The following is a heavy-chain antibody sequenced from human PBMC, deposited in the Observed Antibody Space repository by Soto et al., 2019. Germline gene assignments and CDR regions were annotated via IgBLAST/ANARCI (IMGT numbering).Heavy chain of an antibody. CDR2: INYRGST. J-gene: IGHJ6*02. Sequence: SETLSLTCAVYGGSFTGYYWTWIRQTPGKGLEWIGEINYRGSTYYNPSLESRITRAVDTSKNQFSLKLTSATAADTAVYFCVRGQPHRITIFEVVIRSYDYGMDVWGQGTTVTVSS. V-gene: IGHV4-34*01. CDR1: GGSFTGYY. CDR3: VRGQPHRITIFEVVIRSYDYGMDV. D-gene: IGHD3-3*01.